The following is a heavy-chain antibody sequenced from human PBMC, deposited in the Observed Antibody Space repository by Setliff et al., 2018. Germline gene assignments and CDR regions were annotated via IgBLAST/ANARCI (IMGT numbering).Heavy chain of an antibody. CDR3: AAGTYSSGY. Sequence: GGSLRLSCAASGFTFSRYAMTWVRHTPGKGLEWVSSITVSGGSTYNADSVKGRFTVSRDNSKNTLYLQMNSLSVEDTGIYFCAAGTYSSGYWGQGTLVTVSS. CDR1: GFTFSRYA. CDR2: ITVSGGST. D-gene: IGHD3-10*01. J-gene: IGHJ4*02. V-gene: IGHV3-23*01.